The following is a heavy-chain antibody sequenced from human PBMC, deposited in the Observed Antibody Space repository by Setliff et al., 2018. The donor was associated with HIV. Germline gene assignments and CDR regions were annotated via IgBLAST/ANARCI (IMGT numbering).Heavy chain of an antibody. CDR3: AKPLTQWGVSPYHYAVDV. CDR2: IGGSTGST. J-gene: IGHJ6*02. CDR1: GFAFDNYC. D-gene: IGHD1-26*01. Sequence: GGSLRLSCAASGFAFDNYCMTWVRQAPGKGLEWVSAIGGSTGSTYYADSVKGRFTISTDNSKNTLYLQMNSMRAEDTAVYYCAKPLTQWGVSPYHYAVDVWGQGTTVTVSS. V-gene: IGHV3-23*01.